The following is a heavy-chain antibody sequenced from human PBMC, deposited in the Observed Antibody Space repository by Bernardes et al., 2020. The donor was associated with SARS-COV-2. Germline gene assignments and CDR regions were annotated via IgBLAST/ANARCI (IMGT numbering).Heavy chain of an antibody. D-gene: IGHD3-16*01. CDR1: GFIFSSYW. V-gene: IGHV3-74*01. J-gene: IGHJ4*02. Sequence: GWSLRLSCAASGFIFSSYWIHWVRQVPGKGLVWVSRISTDGTSTSYADSVKGRFTISRDNAKNTVYLQMNSLRAEDTAVYYCTRGTGSYGYWDFWGQGTVVTVSS. CDR3: TRGTGSYGYWDF. CDR2: ISTDGTST.